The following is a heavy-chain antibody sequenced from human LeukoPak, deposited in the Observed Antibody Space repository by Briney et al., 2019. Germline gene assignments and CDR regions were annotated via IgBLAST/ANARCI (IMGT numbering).Heavy chain of an antibody. V-gene: IGHV1-69*13. Sequence: ASVKVSCKASGGTFSSYAISWVRQAPGQGLEWMGGIIPIFGTANYAQKFQGRVTITADESTSTAYMELSSLRSEDTAVYYCAREGGSGLNPPPCGLWGQGNLVNVS. D-gene: IGHD1-26*01. CDR2: IIPIFGTA. J-gene: IGHJ1*01. CDR1: GGTFSSYA. CDR3: AREGGSGLNPPPCGL.